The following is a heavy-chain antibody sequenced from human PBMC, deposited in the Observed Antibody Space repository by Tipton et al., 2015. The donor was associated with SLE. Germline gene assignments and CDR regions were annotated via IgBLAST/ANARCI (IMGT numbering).Heavy chain of an antibody. V-gene: IGHV4-59*08. CDR1: GGSISSNY. Sequence: TLSLTCSVSGGSISSNYWIWIRQPPGKGLEWIGYIPYGGGTNYNPSLKSRVTISVDMAKNQFSLKLTSVTAADTAVYYCARFKDRSYYFDYWGQGTLVTVSS. J-gene: IGHJ4*02. CDR2: IPYGGGT. D-gene: IGHD2-15*01. CDR3: ARFKDRSYYFDY.